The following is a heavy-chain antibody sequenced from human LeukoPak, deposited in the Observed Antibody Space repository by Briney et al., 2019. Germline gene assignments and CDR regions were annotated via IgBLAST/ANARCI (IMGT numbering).Heavy chain of an antibody. CDR3: ARDLFYSVSGTYYNVGRVFNY. D-gene: IGHD3-10*01. CDR2: INPNSGGT. Sequence: ASVKVSCKASGYTFTGYYMHWVRQAPGQGLEWMGWINPNSGGTNYAQKFQVRVTMTRDTSITTAYMELTSLRSDDTAVYYCARDLFYSVSGTYYNVGRVFNYWGQGTLVTVSS. V-gene: IGHV1-2*02. J-gene: IGHJ4*02. CDR1: GYTFTGYY.